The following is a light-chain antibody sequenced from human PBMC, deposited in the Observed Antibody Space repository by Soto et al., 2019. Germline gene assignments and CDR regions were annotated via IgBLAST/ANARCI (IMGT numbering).Light chain of an antibody. CDR2: EVS. Sequence: QSVLTQPASVSGSPGQSITISCTGTSSDVGGYDYVSWYQQHPGKAPKLMIYEVSNGPSGVSNRFSGSKSGNTASLTISGLQAEDEADYYCSSFTSSNTVMFGGGTKLTVL. CDR1: SSDVGGYDY. CDR3: SSFTSSNTVM. V-gene: IGLV2-14*01. J-gene: IGLJ3*02.